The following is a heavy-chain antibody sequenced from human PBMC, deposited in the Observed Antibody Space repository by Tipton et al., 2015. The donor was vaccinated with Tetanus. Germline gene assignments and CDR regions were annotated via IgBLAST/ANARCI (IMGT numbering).Heavy chain of an antibody. CDR3: ARGRGSSGRLGYFDY. J-gene: IGHJ4*02. V-gene: IGHV4-4*07. CDR2: IYTSEST. CDR1: GGSISSYY. Sequence: TLSLTCTVSGGSISSYYWSWIRQPAGKGLEWIGRIYTSESTNYNPSLKSRLTMSVDTSKNQFSLKLSSVTAADTAVYYCARGRGSSGRLGYFDYWGQGTLVTVSS. D-gene: IGHD6-6*01.